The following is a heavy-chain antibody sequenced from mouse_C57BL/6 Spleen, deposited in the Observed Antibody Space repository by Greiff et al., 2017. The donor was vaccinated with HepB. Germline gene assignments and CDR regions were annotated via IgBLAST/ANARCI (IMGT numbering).Heavy chain of an antibody. CDR3: GSGITTVVATDYAMDY. V-gene: IGHV1-82*01. CDR2: IYPGDGDT. Sequence: VQLQQSGPELVKPGASVKISCKASGYAFSSSWMNWVKQRPGKGLEWIGRIYPGDGDTNYNGKFQGKATLTADKSSSTAYLQLSSLTSEDAAVYFWGSGITTVVATDYAMDYWGQGTSVTVSS. J-gene: IGHJ4*01. D-gene: IGHD1-1*01. CDR1: GYAFSSSW.